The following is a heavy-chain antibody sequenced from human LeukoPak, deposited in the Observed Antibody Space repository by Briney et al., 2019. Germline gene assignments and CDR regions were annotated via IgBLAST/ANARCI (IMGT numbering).Heavy chain of an antibody. V-gene: IGHV1-69*13. CDR2: IIPIFGTA. CDR3: ASVKFGGGLVYYYGMDV. CDR1: GGTFSSYA. J-gene: IGHJ6*04. D-gene: IGHD3-16*01. Sequence: SVKLSCKASGGTFSSYAISMVRQAPGQGLEWMGGIIPIFGTANYAQKFQGRVTITADESTSTAYMELSSLRSEDTAVYYCASVKFGGGLVYYYGMDVWGKGTTVTVSS.